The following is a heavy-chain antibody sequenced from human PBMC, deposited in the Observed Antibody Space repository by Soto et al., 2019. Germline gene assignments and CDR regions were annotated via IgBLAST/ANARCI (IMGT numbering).Heavy chain of an antibody. CDR2: ISSSSSTI. V-gene: IGHV3-48*01. Sequence: EVQLVESGGGLVQPGGSLRLSCAASGFTFSSYSMNWVRQAPGKGLEWVSYISSSSSTIYYADSVKGRFTISRNNAKNSLYLQMNSLRAEDTAVYYCAREPYSSSSNPHYDYYGMDVWGQGTTVTVSS. D-gene: IGHD6-13*01. CDR3: AREPYSSSSNPHYDYYGMDV. CDR1: GFTFSSYS. J-gene: IGHJ6*02.